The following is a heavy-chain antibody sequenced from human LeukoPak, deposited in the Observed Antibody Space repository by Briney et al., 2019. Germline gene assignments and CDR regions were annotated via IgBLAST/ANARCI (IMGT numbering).Heavy chain of an antibody. V-gene: IGHV3-64*01. CDR3: ARSGVVVAFRLDY. J-gene: IGHJ4*02. D-gene: IGHD2-15*01. CDR1: GFTFSSYA. Sequence: GGSLRLSCAASGFTFSSYAMHWVRQAPGKGLEYVSAISSNGGSTYYANSVRGRFTISRDNSKNTLYLQMGSLRAEDMAVYYCARSGVVVAFRLDYWGQGTLVTVSS. CDR2: ISSNGGST.